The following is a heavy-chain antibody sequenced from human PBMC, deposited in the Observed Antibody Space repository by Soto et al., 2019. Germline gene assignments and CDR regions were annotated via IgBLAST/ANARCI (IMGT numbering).Heavy chain of an antibody. CDR3: AIEVVVVPAAINYYYYYMDV. CDR2: IYHSGST. V-gene: IGHV4-4*02. J-gene: IGHJ6*03. CDR1: GGSISSSNW. Sequence: SETLSLTCAVSGGSISSSNWWSWVRQPPGKGLEWIGEIYHSGSTNYNPSLKSRVTISVDTSKNQFSLKLSSVTAADTAVYYWAIEVVVVPAAINYYYYYMDVWGKGTTVTVSS. D-gene: IGHD2-2*02.